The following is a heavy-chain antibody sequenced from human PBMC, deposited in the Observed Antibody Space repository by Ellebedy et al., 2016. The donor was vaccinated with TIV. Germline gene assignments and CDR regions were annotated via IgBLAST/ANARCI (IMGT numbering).Heavy chain of an antibody. J-gene: IGHJ6*02. V-gene: IGHV1-18*01. CDR1: GYTFIDYG. CDR3: ARDRRDPVTMIDEEVDYGMDV. CDR2: ISAYNGNT. Sequence: AASVKVSCKSSGYTFIDYGISWVRQAPGQGLDWMGWISAYNGNTNYAQKLQGRVTMTTDTSTSTAYMELRSLRSDDTAVYYCARDRRDPVTMIDEEVDYGMDVWGQGTTVTVSS. D-gene: IGHD3-22*01.